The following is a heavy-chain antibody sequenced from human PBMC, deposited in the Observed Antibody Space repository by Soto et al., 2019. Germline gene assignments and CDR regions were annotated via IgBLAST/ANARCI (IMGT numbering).Heavy chain of an antibody. CDR2: ISFSGAT. Sequence: SETLSLTCTVSGVSITSYVWSWIRQTPGKGLDWIGSISFSGATYSNPSLKSRVSIPVDTSKSQFSLKLSSVTAADTAVYYCARAHDFWGGRQQPIDSWGQGTLVTVSS. V-gene: IGHV4-59*12. CDR3: ARAHDFWGGRQQPIDS. J-gene: IGHJ4*02. CDR1: GVSITSYV. D-gene: IGHD3-3*01.